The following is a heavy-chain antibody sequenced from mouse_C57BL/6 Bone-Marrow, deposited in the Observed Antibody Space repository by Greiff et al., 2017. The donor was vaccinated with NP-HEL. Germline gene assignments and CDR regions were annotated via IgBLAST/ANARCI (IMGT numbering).Heavy chain of an antibody. CDR1: GYTFTSYW. Sequence: QVQLQQPGAELVKPGASVKLSCKASGYTFTSYWMHWVKQRPGQGLEWIGMIHPNSGSTNYNEKFKSKATLTVDKSSSTAYMQLSSLTSEDSAVYYGARSRDYGPSSYWYFDVWGTGTTVTVSS. CDR3: ARSRDYGPSSYWYFDV. V-gene: IGHV1-64*01. D-gene: IGHD2-10*02. CDR2: IHPNSGST. J-gene: IGHJ1*03.